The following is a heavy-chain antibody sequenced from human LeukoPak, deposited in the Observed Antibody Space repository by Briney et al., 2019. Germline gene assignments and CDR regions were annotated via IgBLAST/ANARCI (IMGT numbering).Heavy chain of an antibody. CDR3: ARAPISDYGDYDWYFDL. Sequence: AGGSLRLSCAASGFTVSSNYMSWVRQAPGKGLEWVSSISSSSSYIYYADSVKGRFTISRDNAKNSLYLQMNSLRAEDTAVYYCARAPISDYGDYDWYFDLWGRGTLVTVSS. J-gene: IGHJ2*01. D-gene: IGHD4-17*01. CDR1: GFTVSSNY. CDR2: ISSSSSYI. V-gene: IGHV3-21*01.